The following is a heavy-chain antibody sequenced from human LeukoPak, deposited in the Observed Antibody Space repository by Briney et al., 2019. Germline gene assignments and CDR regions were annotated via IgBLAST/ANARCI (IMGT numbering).Heavy chain of an antibody. CDR3: AKDRLDKMGATTSGYYFDY. CDR1: GFTFSSYG. CDR2: IRYDGSNK. V-gene: IGHV3-30*02. Sequence: GGSLRLSCAASGFTFSSYGMHWVRQAPGKGLEWVAFIRYDGSNKYYADSVKGRFTISRDNSKNTLYLQMNSLRAEDTAVYYCAKDRLDKMGATTSGYYFDYWGQGTLVTVSS. D-gene: IGHD1-26*01. J-gene: IGHJ4*02.